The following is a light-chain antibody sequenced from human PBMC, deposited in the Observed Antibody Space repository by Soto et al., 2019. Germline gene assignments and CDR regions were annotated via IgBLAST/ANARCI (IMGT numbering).Light chain of an antibody. Sequence: DIQITQSPASRSASVVDTVTITFQASQDITNYLNWYQQKPGKAPKLLISAASTLQTGVPSRFSGSGSGTEFTLTISSLQPEDFATYYCQKLNSYPPHFGQGTRLEIK. V-gene: IGKV1-9*01. CDR1: QDITNY. J-gene: IGKJ5*01. CDR2: AAS. CDR3: QKLNSYPPH.